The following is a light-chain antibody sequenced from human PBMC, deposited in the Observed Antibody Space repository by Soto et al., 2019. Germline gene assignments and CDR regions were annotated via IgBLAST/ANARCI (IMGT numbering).Light chain of an antibody. CDR1: SSDVGSYNL. Sequence: QSALTQPASVSGSPGQSITISCTGTSSDVGSYNLVSWYQQHPGKAPKVMIYEGSKRPSGVSNRFSGSKSGNTASLTISGLQAEDEADYYCCSYAGSYTFVFGIGTKVTVL. V-gene: IGLV2-23*01. CDR2: EGS. CDR3: CSYAGSYTFV. J-gene: IGLJ1*01.